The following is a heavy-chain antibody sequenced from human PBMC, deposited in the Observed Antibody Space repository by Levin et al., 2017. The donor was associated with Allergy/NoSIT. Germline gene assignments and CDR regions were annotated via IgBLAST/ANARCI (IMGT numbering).Heavy chain of an antibody. CDR2: ISDNGVNT. J-gene: IGHJ4*02. CDR1: GDTFTSYS. D-gene: IGHD2-21*01. CDR3: VKGGQYSGSWLSDD. V-gene: IGHV3-64D*06. Sequence: GGSLRLPCSAAGDTFTSYSLHWVRQAPGEGLEYVSGISDNGVNTYYAASVKGRFTISRDDSKNTLFLQASSLRFEDTAVYYCVKGGQYSGSWLSDDWGQGILVTVSS.